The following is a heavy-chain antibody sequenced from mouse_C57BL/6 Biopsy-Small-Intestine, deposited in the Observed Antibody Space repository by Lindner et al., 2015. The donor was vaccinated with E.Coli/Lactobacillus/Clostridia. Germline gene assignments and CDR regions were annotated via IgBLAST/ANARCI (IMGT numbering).Heavy chain of an antibody. CDR1: RFTFSDDG. D-gene: IGHD1-1*02. CDR3: ARGSLRRGDWYFDV. J-gene: IGHJ1*03. Sequence: VQLQESGGGLVKPGGSLKLSCAASRFTFSDDGMHWVRQAPEKGLEWVAYISSGSSTIYYADTVKGRFTISRDNAKNTLFLQMTSLRSEDTAMYYCARGSLRRGDWYFDVWGTGTTVTVSS. V-gene: IGHV5-17*01. CDR2: ISSGSSTI.